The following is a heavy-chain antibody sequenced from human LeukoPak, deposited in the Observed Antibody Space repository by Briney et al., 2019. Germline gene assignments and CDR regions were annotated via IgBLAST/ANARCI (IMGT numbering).Heavy chain of an antibody. V-gene: IGHV3-48*03. Sequence: GGSLRLSCTAYAFTFSSYEMNWVRQAPGKGLEWVSYISSSGSTIYCADSVKGRFTISRDNAKNSLYLQMNSLRAEDTAVYYCARIAAAGRRGDYWGQGTLVTVSS. CDR2: ISSSGSTI. CDR1: AFTFSSYE. CDR3: ARIAAAGRRGDY. D-gene: IGHD6-13*01. J-gene: IGHJ4*02.